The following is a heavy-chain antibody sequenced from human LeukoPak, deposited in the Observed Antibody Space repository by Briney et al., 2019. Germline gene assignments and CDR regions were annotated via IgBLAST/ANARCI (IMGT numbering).Heavy chain of an antibody. J-gene: IGHJ4*02. CDR1: GFSVSSNY. CDR2: IYSGGTT. CDR3: ARDDLLTTVDY. D-gene: IGHD4-17*01. V-gene: IGHV3-66*02. Sequence: PGGSLRLSCAASGFSVSSNYMTWVRQAPGKGLEWVSVIYSGGTTYYADSVKGRFTISRDNSKSTLHLQVNNLRAEDTAVCYCARDDLLTTVDYWGQGTLVTVSS.